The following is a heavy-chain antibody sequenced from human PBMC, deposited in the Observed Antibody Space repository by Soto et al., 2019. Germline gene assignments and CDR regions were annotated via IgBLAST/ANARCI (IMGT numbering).Heavy chain of an antibody. J-gene: IGHJ3*01. CDR3: VRDDRWAFDF. CDR2: ISIGSGSI. CDR1: GFSFSNYA. D-gene: IGHD3-22*01. V-gene: IGHV3-48*02. Sequence: DVQLVESGGGLVQPGGSRRVSCAASGFSFSNYAMNWVRQAPGKGLEWVSYISIGSGSIFYADSVKGRFTISRDDAKNSLYMQMNTLRDEDTAVYYCVRDDRWAFDFSGQGTMVTVSS.